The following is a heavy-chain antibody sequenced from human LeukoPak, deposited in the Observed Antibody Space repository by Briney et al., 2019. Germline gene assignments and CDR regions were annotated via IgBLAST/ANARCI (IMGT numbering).Heavy chain of an antibody. D-gene: IGHD4-11*01. CDR1: GFTFSSYG. V-gene: IGHV3-30*18. J-gene: IGHJ4*02. Sequence: PGRSLRLSCAASGFTFSSYGMHWVRQAPGKGLEWVAVISYDGSNKYYADSVKGRFTISRDNSKNTLYLQMNSLRAEDTAVYYCAKMLGSTYEDFAYGGRGPLLPVSS. CDR3: AKMLGSTYEDFAY. CDR2: ISYDGSNK.